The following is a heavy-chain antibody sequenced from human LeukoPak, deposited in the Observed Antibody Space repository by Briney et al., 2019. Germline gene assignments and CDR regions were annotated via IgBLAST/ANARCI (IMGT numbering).Heavy chain of an antibody. CDR3: AKEEMGVVTAIDY. CDR2: ILYDGSNK. D-gene: IGHD5-18*01. J-gene: IGHJ4*02. V-gene: IGHV3-30*02. CDR1: GFTFSSYG. Sequence: GGSLRLSCAASGFTFSSYGMHWVRQAPGKGLEWVAFILYDGSNKYYAHCVRGRLTLYRHNSKHTLYLQMNRQSAGHAGVYFCAKEEMGVVTAIDYWGQGTLVTVSS.